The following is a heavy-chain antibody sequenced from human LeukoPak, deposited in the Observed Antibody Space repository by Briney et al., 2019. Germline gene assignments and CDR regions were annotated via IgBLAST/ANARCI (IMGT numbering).Heavy chain of an antibody. CDR2: ISSSSSTI. J-gene: IGHJ4*02. CDR1: GVKVKADS. V-gene: IGHV3-48*02. CDR3: ARGDGWFGELLNFDN. D-gene: IGHD3-10*01. Sequence: PGRTLRNPCAACGVKVKADSMNGVRKATGKGLEWVSYISSSSSTIYYADSVKGRFTISRDNAKNSLYLQMNSLRDEDTAVYYCARGDGWFGELLNFDNWGQGTLVTVSS.